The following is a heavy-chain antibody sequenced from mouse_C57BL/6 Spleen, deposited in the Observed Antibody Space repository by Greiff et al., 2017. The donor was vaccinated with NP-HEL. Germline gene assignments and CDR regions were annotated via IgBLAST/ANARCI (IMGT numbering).Heavy chain of an antibody. J-gene: IGHJ2*01. Sequence: EVKVVESGAELVRPGASVKLSCTASGFNIKDDYMHWVKQRPEQGLEWIGWIDPENGDTEYASKFQGKATITADTSSNTAYLQLSSLTSEDTAVYYCTTGVGGNYVGYWGQGTTLTVSS. CDR2: IDPENGDT. D-gene: IGHD3-3*01. CDR1: GFNIKDDY. V-gene: IGHV14-4*01. CDR3: TTGVGGNYVGY.